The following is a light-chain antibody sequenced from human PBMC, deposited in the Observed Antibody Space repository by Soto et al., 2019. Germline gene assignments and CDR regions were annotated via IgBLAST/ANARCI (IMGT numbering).Light chain of an antibody. J-gene: IGKJ1*01. Sequence: DIHMTQSPSSLSVSVGDRVTITCRTSQNINAWLAWYQQRPGQAPKLLIYDASTVQSGVPSRFSGSGSGTEFTLTISSLQSEDFAVYYCLHYNNGPRFGQGTKVDIK. CDR2: DAS. V-gene: IGKV1-5*01. CDR3: LHYNNGPR. CDR1: QNINAW.